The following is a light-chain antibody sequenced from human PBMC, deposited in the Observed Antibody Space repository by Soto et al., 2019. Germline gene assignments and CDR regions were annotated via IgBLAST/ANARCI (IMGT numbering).Light chain of an antibody. Sequence: PGERVTLSCRASQSVSSSYLTWYQQKPGQAPRLLIYGASTRATGIPARFSGSGSGTDFTLTISSLQPEDFAVYYCQQDYNLPPYTFRQGTKLEIK. CDR2: GAS. V-gene: IGKV3D-7*01. CDR3: QQDYNLPPYT. CDR1: QSVSSSY. J-gene: IGKJ2*01.